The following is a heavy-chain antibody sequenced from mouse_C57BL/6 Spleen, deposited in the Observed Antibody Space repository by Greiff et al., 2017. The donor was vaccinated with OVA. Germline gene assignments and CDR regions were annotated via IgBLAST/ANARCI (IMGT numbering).Heavy chain of an antibody. J-gene: IGHJ4*01. CDR2: ISDGGSYT. V-gene: IGHV5-4*01. CDR1: GFTFSSYA. CDR3: ARERGWLSYYAMDY. Sequence: EVKLVESGGGLVKPGGSLKLSCAASGFTFSSYAMSWVRQTPEKRLEWVATISDGGSYTYYPDNVKGRFTISRDNAKNNLYLQMSHLKSEDTAMYYGARERGWLSYYAMDYWGQGTSVTVSS. D-gene: IGHD2-3*01.